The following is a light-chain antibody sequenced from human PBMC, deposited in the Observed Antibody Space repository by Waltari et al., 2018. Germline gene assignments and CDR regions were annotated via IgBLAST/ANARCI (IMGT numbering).Light chain of an antibody. Sequence: QSALTQPASVSGSPGQSITIPCTGTSSAVGTYNLVSWYQQHPGKAPKLMIYEGTKRPSGVSNRFSGSKSGNTASLTISGLQAEDEAHYYCCSYAGGRPHVVFGGGTQLTVL. CDR3: CSYAGGRPHVV. CDR1: SSAVGTYNL. CDR2: EGT. V-gene: IGLV2-23*01. J-gene: IGLJ2*01.